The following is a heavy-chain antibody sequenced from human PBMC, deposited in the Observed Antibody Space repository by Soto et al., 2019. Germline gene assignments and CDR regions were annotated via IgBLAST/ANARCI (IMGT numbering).Heavy chain of an antibody. J-gene: IGHJ6*02. CDR2: INHSGST. CDR1: GGSFSGYY. Sequence: SETLALTCAVCGGSFSGYYWSWIRQPPGKGLEWIGEINHSGSTNYNPSLKSRVTISVDTSKNQFSLKLSSVTAADTAVYNCARVSGIYYFGMDVWGQGTTVT. CDR3: ARVSGIYYFGMDV. V-gene: IGHV4-34*01. D-gene: IGHD3-10*01.